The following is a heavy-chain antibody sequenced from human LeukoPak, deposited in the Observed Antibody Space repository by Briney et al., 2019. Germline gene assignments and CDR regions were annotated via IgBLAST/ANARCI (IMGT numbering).Heavy chain of an antibody. Sequence: SETLSLTCTVSGGSISSYYWSWIRQPPGKGLEWIGYIYYSGSTNYNPSLKSRVTISVDTSKNQSSLKVSSVTVADTAVYYCAREGLDYGGTLNWFDPWGQGTLVTVSS. V-gene: IGHV4-59*12. CDR2: IYYSGST. CDR1: GGSISSYY. J-gene: IGHJ5*02. D-gene: IGHD4-23*01. CDR3: AREGLDYGGTLNWFDP.